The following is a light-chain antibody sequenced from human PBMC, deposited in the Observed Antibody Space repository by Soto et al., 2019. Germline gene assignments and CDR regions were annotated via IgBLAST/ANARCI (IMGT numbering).Light chain of an antibody. CDR2: KAS. CDR3: QHYNSYSET. Sequence: DIQMTQSPSTLSGSVGDRVTITCRDSQTISSWLAWYQQKPGKAPKLLIYKASTLKSGVPSRLGGMGSGTEFTLTISSLKPDDFATYYCQHYNSYSETFGQGTKVDI. J-gene: IGKJ1*01. V-gene: IGKV1-5*03. CDR1: QTISSW.